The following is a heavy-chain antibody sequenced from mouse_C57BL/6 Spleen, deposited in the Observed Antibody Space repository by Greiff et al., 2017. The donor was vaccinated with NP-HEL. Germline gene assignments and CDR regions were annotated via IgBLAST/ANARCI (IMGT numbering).Heavy chain of an antibody. CDR1: GFTFSSYA. J-gene: IGHJ1*03. D-gene: IGHD1-1*02. Sequence: EVQRVESGGGLVKPGGSLKLSCAASGFTFSSYAMSWVRQTPEKRLEWVATISDGGSYTYYPDNVKGRFTISRDNAKNNLYLQMSHLKSEDTAMYYCAREVGQGYFDVWGTGTTVTVSS. V-gene: IGHV5-4*01. CDR2: ISDGGSYT. CDR3: AREVGQGYFDV.